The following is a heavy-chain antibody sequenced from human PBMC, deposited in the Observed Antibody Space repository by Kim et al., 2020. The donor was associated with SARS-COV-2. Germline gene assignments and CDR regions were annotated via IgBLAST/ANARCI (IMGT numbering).Heavy chain of an antibody. Sequence: SETLSLTCTVSGGSITTPNYYWAWIRQPPGKGLEWIGSIYSSGNTYFSPTLKSRITMSRDAPKNQFSLRLTSVTAADTAAYFCASMVRVRGLIIRPPDVWGHGTLVTVSS. CDR1: GGSITTPNYY. CDR2: IYSSGNT. V-gene: IGHV4-39*01. J-gene: IGHJ4*01. D-gene: IGHD3-10*01. CDR3: ASMVRVRGLIIRPPDV.